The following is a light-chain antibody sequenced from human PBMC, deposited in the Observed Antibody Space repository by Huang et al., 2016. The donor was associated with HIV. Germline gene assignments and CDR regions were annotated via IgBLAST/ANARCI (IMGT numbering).Light chain of an antibody. CDR1: QAISTN. CDR3: QQYDNLPYT. V-gene: IGKV1-33*01. CDR2: DAS. Sequence: DIQMTQSPSSLSASVGDTVTIPCQASQAISTNLNWYRQKPSKAPKVLSYDASNLETGVPSRFSVSGSGTDFTFTISSLQPEDIATYYCQQYDNLPYTFGQGTKLEI. J-gene: IGKJ2*01.